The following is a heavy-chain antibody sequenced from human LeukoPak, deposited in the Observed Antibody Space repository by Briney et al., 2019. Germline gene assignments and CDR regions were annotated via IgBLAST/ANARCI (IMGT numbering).Heavy chain of an antibody. CDR3: AGSLGPLTEH. CDR1: GFNFASNW. D-gene: IGHD2-21*02. Sequence: GGSLRLSCAASGFNFASNWMHWVRQTPGKGLMWVSRINSSGSATSYADSVEGRFTISRDNAKNTLYLQMNSLRAEDTAVYYCAGSLGPLTEHWGQGTLVTVSS. V-gene: IGHV3-74*01. J-gene: IGHJ1*01. CDR2: INSSGSAT.